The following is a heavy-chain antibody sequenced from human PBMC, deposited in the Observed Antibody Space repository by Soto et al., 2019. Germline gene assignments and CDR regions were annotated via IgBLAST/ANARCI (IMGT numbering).Heavy chain of an antibody. CDR1: GCTFSRYA. V-gene: IGHV1-69*13. CDR2: IIPMFGTA. CDR3: ARQFDYESSGYYYPY. Sequence: ASVKVSCKASGCTFSRYAISWVRQAPGQGLEWMGGIIPMFGTANYAQKFQGRVTITAVESTSTAYMELSSLRSEDTAVYYCARQFDYESSGYYYPYWGQGTPFTVSS. D-gene: IGHD3-22*01. J-gene: IGHJ4*02.